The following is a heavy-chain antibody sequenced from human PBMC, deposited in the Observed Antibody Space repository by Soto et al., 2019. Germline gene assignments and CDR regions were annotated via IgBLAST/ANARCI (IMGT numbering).Heavy chain of an antibody. CDR3: ARRKYCSGGSCERFDP. CDR1: DASISTYF. J-gene: IGHJ5*02. CDR2: IYHSGTA. Sequence: QVKLQESGPGLVQPSETLSLTCTVSDASISTYFWTWIRQPPGKGLEWIGHIYHSGTADYNPSLKSQVAMSVDTSKNQFSLNLTSVTAADTATYYCARRKYCSGGSCERFDPWGQGALVTVSS. D-gene: IGHD2-15*01. V-gene: IGHV4-59*01.